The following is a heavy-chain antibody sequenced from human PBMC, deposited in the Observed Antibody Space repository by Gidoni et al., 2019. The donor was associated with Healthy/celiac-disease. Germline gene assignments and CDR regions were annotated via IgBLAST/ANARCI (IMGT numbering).Heavy chain of an antibody. CDR3: ARDRLGDSSGYYGY. CDR1: GFTFSSYG. CDR2: IWYDGSNK. D-gene: IGHD3-22*01. J-gene: IGHJ4*02. Sequence: QVQLVESGGGVVQPGRSLRLSCAASGFTFSSYGMHWVRQAPGKGLEWVAVIWYDGSNKYYADSVKGRFTISRDNSKNTLYLQMNSLRAEDTAVYYCARDRLGDSSGYYGYWGQGTLVTVSS. V-gene: IGHV3-33*01.